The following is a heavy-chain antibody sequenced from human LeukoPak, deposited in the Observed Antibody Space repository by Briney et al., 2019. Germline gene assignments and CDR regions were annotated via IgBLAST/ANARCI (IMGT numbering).Heavy chain of an antibody. J-gene: IGHJ4*02. CDR3: ARDYCTNGVCYTLDY. CDR2: ISAYNGNT. V-gene: IGHV1-18*01. D-gene: IGHD2-8*01. Sequence: GASVKVSCKASGYTFTSYGISWVRQAPGQGLEWMRWISAYNGNTNYAQKLQGRVTMTTDTSTSTAYMELRSLRSDDTAVYYCARDYCTNGVCYTLDYWGQGTLVTVSS. CDR1: GYTFTSYG.